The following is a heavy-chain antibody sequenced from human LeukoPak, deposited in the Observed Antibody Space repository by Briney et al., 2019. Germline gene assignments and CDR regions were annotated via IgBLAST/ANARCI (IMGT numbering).Heavy chain of an antibody. D-gene: IGHD4-17*01. CDR1: SGSISSYY. J-gene: IGHJ4*02. V-gene: IGHV4-59*01. CDR2: IFYSGST. Sequence: SETLSLTCTVSSGSISSYYWSWIRQPPGKGLEWIGYIFYSGSTNYNPSLNSRVAISVDTSKNQFSLGLSSVTAADTAVYYCARGPTRYYFDCWGQGTLVTVSS. CDR3: ARGPTRYYFDC.